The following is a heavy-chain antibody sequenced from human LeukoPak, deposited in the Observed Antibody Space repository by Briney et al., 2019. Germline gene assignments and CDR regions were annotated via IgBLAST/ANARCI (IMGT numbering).Heavy chain of an antibody. D-gene: IGHD3-3*02. CDR1: GFTFSDYY. Sequence: GGSLRLSCAASGFTFSDYYMSWIRQAPGKGLEWVSYISSGGTTIYYADSVKGRFTISRDNAKNSLYLQMNSLRAEDTAVYYCARGPSTIASLRGLYWGQGILVTVSS. CDR2: ISSGGTTI. CDR3: ARGPSTIASLRGLY. J-gene: IGHJ4*02. V-gene: IGHV3-11*01.